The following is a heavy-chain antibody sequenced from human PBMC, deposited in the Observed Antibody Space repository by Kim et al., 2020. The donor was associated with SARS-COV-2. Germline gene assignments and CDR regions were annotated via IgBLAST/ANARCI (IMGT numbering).Heavy chain of an antibody. J-gene: IGHJ5*02. CDR3: ARHGGDFWSGYYLVRDWFDP. CDR1: GGSISSSSYY. D-gene: IGHD3-3*01. V-gene: IGHV4-39*01. CDR2: IYYSGST. Sequence: SETLSLTCTVSGGSISSSSYYWGWIRQPPGKGLEWIGSIYYSGSTYYNPSLKSRVTISVDTSKNQFSLKLSSVTAADTAVYYCARHGGDFWSGYYLVRDWFDPWGQGTLVTVSS.